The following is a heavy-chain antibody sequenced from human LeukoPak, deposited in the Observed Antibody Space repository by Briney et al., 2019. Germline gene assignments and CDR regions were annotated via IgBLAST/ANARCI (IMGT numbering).Heavy chain of an antibody. V-gene: IGHV3-30*18. Sequence: PGTSLRLSCAASGYTFSSYGIHWVRQAPGKGLEWVAVISYDGGNKYYADSVKGRFTISRDNSKNTLYLQMNTLRAEDTAVYYCAKSSGRGAYHLDYWGQGTLVTVSS. CDR3: AKSSGRGAYHLDY. D-gene: IGHD3-10*01. J-gene: IGHJ4*02. CDR2: ISYDGGNK. CDR1: GYTFSSYG.